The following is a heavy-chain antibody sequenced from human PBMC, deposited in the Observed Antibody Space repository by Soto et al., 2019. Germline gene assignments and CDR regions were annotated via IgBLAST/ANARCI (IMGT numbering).Heavy chain of an antibody. Sequence: GGSLRLSCAASGFTFSSYGMHWVRQAPGKGLEWVAVISYDGSNKYYADSVKGRFTISRDNSKNTLYLQMNSLRAEDTAVYYCAKGPSDLTGYPNWFDPWGQGTLVTVSS. D-gene: IGHD3-9*01. CDR2: ISYDGSNK. CDR3: AKGPSDLTGYPNWFDP. V-gene: IGHV3-30*18. J-gene: IGHJ5*02. CDR1: GFTFSSYG.